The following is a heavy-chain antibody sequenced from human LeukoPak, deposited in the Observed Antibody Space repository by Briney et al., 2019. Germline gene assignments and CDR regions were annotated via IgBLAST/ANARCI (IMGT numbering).Heavy chain of an antibody. J-gene: IGHJ4*02. Sequence: GAAVNVSCKTSGHTFPKNGISWVRQPPGQGLEWMGWVVGHNGHTNYAQKFQGRVVMTTDTSTTTAYMELRSLKSDDTAIYYCATVGRLHYVLEDWGQGTLVSVSS. CDR2: VVGHNGHT. V-gene: IGHV1-18*01. D-gene: IGHD3-3*01. CDR1: GHTFPKNG. CDR3: ATVGRLHYVLED.